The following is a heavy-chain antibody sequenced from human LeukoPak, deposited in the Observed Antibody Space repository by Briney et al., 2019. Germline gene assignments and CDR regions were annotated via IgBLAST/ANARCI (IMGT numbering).Heavy chain of an antibody. V-gene: IGHV3-7*04. Sequence: GGSLRLSCAASGFTFSNYWMNWVRQAPGKGLEWVANIKQDGSEKFYVDSVKGRFTISRDNAKNSLYLQMNSLRAEDTAVYYCARAVSSGYYNFYFDYRGQGTLVTVSS. D-gene: IGHD3-3*01. J-gene: IGHJ4*02. CDR2: IKQDGSEK. CDR1: GFTFSNYW. CDR3: ARAVSSGYYNFYFDY.